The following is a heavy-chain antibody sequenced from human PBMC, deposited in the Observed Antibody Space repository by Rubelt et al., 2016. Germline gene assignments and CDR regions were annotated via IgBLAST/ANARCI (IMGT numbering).Heavy chain of an antibody. Sequence: QVQLQQWGAGLLKPSETLSLTCAVYGGSFSGYYWSWIRQPPGKGLEWIGEINHSGSTNYNPSLKSRVTISVDTSKDQFSLNLGSVTAADTAVYYCARGGRYYGSGSYQRHNWFDPWGQGTLVTVSS. CDR2: INHSGST. D-gene: IGHD3-10*01. CDR1: GGSFSGYY. CDR3: ARGGRYYGSGSYQRHNWFDP. V-gene: IGHV4-34*01. J-gene: IGHJ5*02.